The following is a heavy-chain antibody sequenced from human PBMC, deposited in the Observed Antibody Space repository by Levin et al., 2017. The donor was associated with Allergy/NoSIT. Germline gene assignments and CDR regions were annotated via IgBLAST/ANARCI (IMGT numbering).Heavy chain of an antibody. CDR1: GFTFSSYA. Sequence: GGSLRLSCAASGFTFSSYAMSWVRQAPGKGLEWVSAISGSGGSTYYADSVKGRFTISRDNSKNTLYLQMNSLRAEDTAVYYCAKNAFRLTDYGGNLQHWGQGTLVTVSS. CDR3: AKNAFRLTDYGGNLQH. D-gene: IGHD4-23*01. J-gene: IGHJ1*01. CDR2: ISGSGGST. V-gene: IGHV3-23*01.